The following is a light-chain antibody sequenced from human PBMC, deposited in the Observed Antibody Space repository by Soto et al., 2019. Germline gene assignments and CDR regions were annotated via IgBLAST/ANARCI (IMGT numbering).Light chain of an antibody. V-gene: IGKV1-39*01. J-gene: IGKJ4*01. CDR2: IVS. Sequence: DIPLTQSPSSLSASVGDTVTITCRASQSINDYLNWYQQKPGKAPKVLISIVSVLQSGVPSRFSGSGSGTDFTLTISRLEPEDFAVYYCQQYGSSPVLTFGGGTKVEIK. CDR3: QQYGSSPVLT. CDR1: QSINDY.